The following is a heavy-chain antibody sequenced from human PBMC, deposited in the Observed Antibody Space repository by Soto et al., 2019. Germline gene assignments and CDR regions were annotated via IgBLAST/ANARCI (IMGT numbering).Heavy chain of an antibody. CDR3: ARTGNGYVHYMDV. CDR2: IYSGGST. D-gene: IGHD5-18*01. V-gene: IGHV3-53*04. Sequence: GGSLRLSCAASGFTVSSNYMSWVRQAPGKGLEWVSVIYSGGSTYYADSVKGRFTISRHNSKNTLYLQMNSLRAEDTAVYYCARTGNGYVHYMDVWGKGTTVTVSS. J-gene: IGHJ6*03. CDR1: GFTVSSNY.